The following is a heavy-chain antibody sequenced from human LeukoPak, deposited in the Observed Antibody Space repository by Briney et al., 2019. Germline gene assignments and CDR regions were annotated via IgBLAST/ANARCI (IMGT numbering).Heavy chain of an antibody. J-gene: IGHJ4*02. CDR3: ARDLVNYYDSSGYYY. CDR1: GYTFTSYG. D-gene: IGHD3-22*01. Sequence: GASVKVSCKASGYTFTSYGISWVRQAPGQGLEWMGWISAYNGNTNYAQKLQGRVTMTTDTSTSTAYMELRSLRSGDTAVYYCARDLVNYYDSSGYYYWGQGTLVTVSS. CDR2: ISAYNGNT. V-gene: IGHV1-18*01.